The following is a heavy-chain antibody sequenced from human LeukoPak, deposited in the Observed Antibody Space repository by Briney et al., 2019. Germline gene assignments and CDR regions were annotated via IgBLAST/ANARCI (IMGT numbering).Heavy chain of an antibody. J-gene: IGHJ5*02. CDR3: AGIAADNSVDP. CDR1: GYSISRGYY. Sequence: SETLSHTRAVSGYSISRGYYWGWIRQPPGKGLEWIGSIYHSGSTYYNPSLKSRLTISVDTSKNQFSLKLSSVTAADTAVYYWAGIAADNSVDPWGQGTLVTVSS. CDR2: IYHSGST. D-gene: IGHD6-13*01. V-gene: IGHV4-38-2*01.